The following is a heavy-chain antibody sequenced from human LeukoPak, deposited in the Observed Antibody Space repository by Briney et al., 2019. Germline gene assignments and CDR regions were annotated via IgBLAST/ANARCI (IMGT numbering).Heavy chain of an antibody. V-gene: IGHV1-2*02. D-gene: IGHD6-19*01. CDR1: GYTFTGYY. Sequence: ASVKVSRKASGYTFTGYYMHWVRPAPGQGLEWMGWINPNSGGTNYAQKFQGGVTMTRDTSISTAYMELSRLRSDDTAVYYCAVGNQWLVPRNWFDPWGQGTLVTVSS. CDR2: INPNSGGT. J-gene: IGHJ5*02. CDR3: AVGNQWLVPRNWFDP.